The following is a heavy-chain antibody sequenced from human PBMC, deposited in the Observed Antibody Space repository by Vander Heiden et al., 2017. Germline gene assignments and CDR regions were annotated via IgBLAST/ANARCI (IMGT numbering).Heavy chain of an antibody. CDR1: GGSFSGYY. J-gene: IGHJ4*02. CDR3: AREDMDTAMVL. CDR2: INHSGST. V-gene: IGHV4-34*01. D-gene: IGHD5-18*01. Sequence: QVQLQQWGAGLLKPSETLSLTCAVYGGSFSGYYWGWIRQPPGKGLEWIGEINHSGSTNYNPSLKSRVTISVDTSKNQFSLKLSSVTAADTAVYYCAREDMDTAMVLGGQGTLVTVSS.